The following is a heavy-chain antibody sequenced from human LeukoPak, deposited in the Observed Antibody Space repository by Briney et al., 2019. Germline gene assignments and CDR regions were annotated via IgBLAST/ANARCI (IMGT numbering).Heavy chain of an antibody. CDR3: ARGGVVGALNWFDP. CDR2: IYYSGST. V-gene: IGHV4-59*01. Sequence: PSETLSLTCTVSGGSISSYYWSWIRQPPGKGLEWIGYIYYSGSTNYNPSLKSRVTISVDTSVNQFSLKLSSVTAADTAVYYCARGGVVGALNWFDPWGQGTLVTVSS. CDR1: GGSISSYY. D-gene: IGHD1-26*01. J-gene: IGHJ5*02.